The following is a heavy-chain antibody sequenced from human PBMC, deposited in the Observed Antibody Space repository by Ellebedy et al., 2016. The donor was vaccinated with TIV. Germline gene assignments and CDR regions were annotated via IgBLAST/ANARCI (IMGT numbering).Heavy chain of an antibody. J-gene: IGHJ4*02. CDR1: GFAFDEDW. CDR2: INKDGSEE. V-gene: IGHV3-7*01. CDR3: SRDPHTNGYGPSG. D-gene: IGHD2-2*03. Sequence: PGGSLRLSCAASGFAFDEDWMSWVRQALGKGLEWVANINKDGSEEYYMDSVKGRFTISRYNVDNSLSLQMNSLLADDTAVYFCSRDPHTNGYGPSGWGQGTLVIVSS.